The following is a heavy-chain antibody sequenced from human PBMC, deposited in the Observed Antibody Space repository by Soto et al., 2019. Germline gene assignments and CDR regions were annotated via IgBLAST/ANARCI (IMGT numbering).Heavy chain of an antibody. D-gene: IGHD3-16*01. Sequence: PGGSLRLSCAASGFTFSSYSMNWVRQAPGKGLEWVSYISSSSSTIYYADSVKGRFTISRDNAKNSLYLQMNSLRAEDTAVYYCARSMIYLAFDIWGQGPMVTVSS. CDR3: ARSMIYLAFDI. CDR2: ISSSSSTI. V-gene: IGHV3-48*01. J-gene: IGHJ3*02. CDR1: GFTFSSYS.